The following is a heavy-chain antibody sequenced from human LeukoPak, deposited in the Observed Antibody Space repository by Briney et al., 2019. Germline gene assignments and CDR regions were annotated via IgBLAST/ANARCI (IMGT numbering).Heavy chain of an antibody. CDR3: TRDVGADYDILTGYLDY. CDR1: GYTFTSYG. CDR2: IIPIFGTA. Sequence: GASVKVSCKASGYTFTSYGISWVRQAPGQGLEWMGGIIPIFGTANYAQKFQGRVTITTDEATSTAYMELSSLRSEDTAVYYCTRDVGADYDILTGYLDYWGQGTLVTVSS. J-gene: IGHJ4*02. V-gene: IGHV1-69*05. D-gene: IGHD3-9*01.